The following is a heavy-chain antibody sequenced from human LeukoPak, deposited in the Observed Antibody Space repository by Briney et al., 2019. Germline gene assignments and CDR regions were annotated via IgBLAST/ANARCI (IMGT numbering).Heavy chain of an antibody. Sequence: GGSLRLSCAASGLTFSRYAMSWVRQAPGKGLEWVSAISGGGDSTYYADSVKGRFTISRDNSKNTLYLQMNSLRAEDTAVYYCAKDFRPDYYDSSGYYYFDYWGQGTLVTVSS. CDR1: GLTFSRYA. D-gene: IGHD3-22*01. CDR2: ISGGGDST. V-gene: IGHV3-23*01. J-gene: IGHJ4*02. CDR3: AKDFRPDYYDSSGYYYFDY.